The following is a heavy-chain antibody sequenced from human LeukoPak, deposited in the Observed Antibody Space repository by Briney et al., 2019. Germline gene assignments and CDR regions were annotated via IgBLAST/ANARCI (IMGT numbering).Heavy chain of an antibody. J-gene: IGHJ3*02. CDR1: VLTFSSYW. D-gene: IGHD2-15*01. CDR3: ARDYDYFSGHNLDAYDI. V-gene: IGHV3-7*01. CDR2: IKEDGSAK. Sequence: GGSLRLSCVASVLTFSSYWMTWFRQAPGKALEWVANIKEDGSAKSYVDSVKGRFTISRDNAKPSLYLQVDRLRVEDTAVYYCARDYDYFSGHNLDAYDIWGQGTTVTVSS.